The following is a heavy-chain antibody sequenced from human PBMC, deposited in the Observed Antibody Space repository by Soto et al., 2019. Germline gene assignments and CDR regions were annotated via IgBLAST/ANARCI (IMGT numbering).Heavy chain of an antibody. CDR2: IIPIFGTA. D-gene: IGHD3-3*01. V-gene: IGHV1-69*01. J-gene: IGHJ6*02. Sequence: QVQLVQSGAEVKKPGSSVKVSCKASGGTFSSYAISWVRQAPGQGLEWMGGIIPIFGTANYAQKFQGRVTITADESTSTGYMELSSLRSEDTAVYYCARGQKDYDFWSGYYYYGMDVWGQGTTVTVSS. CDR3: ARGQKDYDFWSGYYYYGMDV. CDR1: GGTFSSYA.